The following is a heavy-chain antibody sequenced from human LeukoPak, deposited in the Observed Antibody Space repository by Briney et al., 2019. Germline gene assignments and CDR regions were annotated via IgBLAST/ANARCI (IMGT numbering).Heavy chain of an antibody. D-gene: IGHD7-27*01. Sequence: PGGSLRLSCVGPGFTFSVHWVRQVPGKGLEWLTFIRHDGTDQHYADSVRGRFTISRDNSKNTVYLQMNSLRPEDTALYYCAKDGNWASVSWGQGTLVTVSS. V-gene: IGHV3-30*02. CDR3: AKDGNWASVS. J-gene: IGHJ5*02. CDR2: IRHDGTDQ. CDR1: GFTFS.